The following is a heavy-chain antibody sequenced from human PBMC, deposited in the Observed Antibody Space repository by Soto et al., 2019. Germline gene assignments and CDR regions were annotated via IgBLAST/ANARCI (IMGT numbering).Heavy chain of an antibody. D-gene: IGHD5-12*01. CDR2: IDPSDSYT. CDR3: ARRPRYSGYDWGYYYYGMDV. J-gene: IGHJ6*02. V-gene: IGHV5-10-1*01. CDR1: GYSFTSYW. Sequence: PGESLKISCKGSGYSFTSYWISWVRQMPGKGLEWMGRIDPSDSYTNYSPSFQGHVTISADKSISTAYLQWSSLKASDTAMYYCARRPRYSGYDWGYYYYGMDVWGQGTTVTVSS.